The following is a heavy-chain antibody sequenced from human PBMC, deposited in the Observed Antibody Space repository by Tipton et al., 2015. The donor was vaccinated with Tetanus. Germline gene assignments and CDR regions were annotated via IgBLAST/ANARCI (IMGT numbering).Heavy chain of an antibody. CDR2: TYYRSKWSN. J-gene: IGHJ3*02. D-gene: IGHD3-16*01. CDR3: VRDSGLGLDAFDI. CDR1: GDSVSSNTDA. Sequence: LVKPTQTLSLTCAISGDSVSSNTDAWNWIRQSPSRGLEWLGRTYYRSKWSNDYAISVNRRRTNTPDTSKNQFSLQLKSVTPEDTAMDYCVRDSGLGLDAFDIWGRGTMVTVSS. V-gene: IGHV6-1*01.